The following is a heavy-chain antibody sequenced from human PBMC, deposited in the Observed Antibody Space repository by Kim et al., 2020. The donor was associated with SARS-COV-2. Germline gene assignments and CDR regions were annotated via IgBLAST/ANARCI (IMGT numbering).Heavy chain of an antibody. V-gene: IGHV3-33*01. J-gene: IGHJ3*02. CDR3: TTFDM. CDR2: VWWDGRDK. Sequence: VWWDGRDKAYADSVKGRFTISRENSKNTLWLQMSSLRAEDTAVYYCTTFDMWGQGTMVTVSS.